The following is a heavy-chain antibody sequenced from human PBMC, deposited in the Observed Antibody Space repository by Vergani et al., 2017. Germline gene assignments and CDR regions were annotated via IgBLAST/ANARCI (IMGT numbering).Heavy chain of an antibody. Sequence: EVQLVQSGAEVKKPGESLRISCKGSGYSFTSYWISWVRQMPGKGLEWMGRIDPSDSYTNYSPYFQGHVTISADKSISTAYLQWSSLKASDTAMYYCARVGWSYYDSSGYYYAPGGWFDPWGQGTLVTVSS. CDR2: IDPSDSYT. J-gene: IGHJ5*02. CDR3: ARVGWSYYDSSGYYYAPGGWFDP. D-gene: IGHD3-22*01. CDR1: GYSFTSYW. V-gene: IGHV5-10-1*03.